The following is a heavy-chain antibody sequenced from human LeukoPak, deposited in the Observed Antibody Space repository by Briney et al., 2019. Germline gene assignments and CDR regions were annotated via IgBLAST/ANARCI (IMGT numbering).Heavy chain of an antibody. CDR2: IYYSGST. CDR1: GGSISSGGYY. Sequence: SSETLSLTCTVSGGSISSGGYYWSWIRQHPGKGLEWIGYIYYSGSTYYNPSLKSRVTISVDTSKNQFSLKLSSVTAADTAVYYCARVTGSGYDYQIDYWGQGTLVTVSS. D-gene: IGHD5-12*01. J-gene: IGHJ4*02. CDR3: ARVTGSGYDYQIDY. V-gene: IGHV4-31*03.